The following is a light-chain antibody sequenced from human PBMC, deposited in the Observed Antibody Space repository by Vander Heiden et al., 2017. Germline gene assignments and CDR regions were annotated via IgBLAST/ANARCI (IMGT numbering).Light chain of an antibody. Sequence: DIVISQSPLSLPVTPAEPASISCRSRPSLLHSNGYNYLDWYLQKPGPSPHLLIYLGSNRAAGVADRFSGRGSGTVSTLKISREEAEDVGVYYYLQALQTPITFGQGTRLEIK. J-gene: IGKJ5*01. V-gene: IGKV2-28*01. CDR2: LGS. CDR3: LQALQTPIT. CDR1: PSLLHSNGYNY.